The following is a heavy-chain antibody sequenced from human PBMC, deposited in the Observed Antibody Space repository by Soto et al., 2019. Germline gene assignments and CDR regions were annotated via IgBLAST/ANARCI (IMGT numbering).Heavy chain of an antibody. CDR3: ASHGGGAAGYYYYYYMDV. D-gene: IGHD6-13*01. CDR1: GGSFSGCY. J-gene: IGHJ6*03. Sequence: SETLSLTCAVYGGSFSGCYWSWIRQPPGKGLEWIGEINHSGSTNYNPSLKSRVTISVDTSTNQFSLKLSSVTAADTAVYYCASHGGGAAGYYYYYYMDVWGKGTTVTVSS. V-gene: IGHV4-34*01. CDR2: INHSGST.